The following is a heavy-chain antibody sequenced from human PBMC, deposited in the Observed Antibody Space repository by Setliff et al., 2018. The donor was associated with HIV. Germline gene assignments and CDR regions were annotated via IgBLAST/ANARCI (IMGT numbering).Heavy chain of an antibody. Sequence: GESLKISCKGSGYSFSSYWIGWVRQKPGKGLEWMGIIHPGDSNIKYSPSFRGQVTISTDKSISIAYLQWSSLKASDTAMYYCASSITVAAGRSHYYYAMDVWGQGTTVTVTS. D-gene: IGHD1-20*01. CDR2: IHPGDSNI. CDR3: ASSITVAAGRSHYYYAMDV. V-gene: IGHV5-51*01. CDR1: GYSFSSYW. J-gene: IGHJ6*02.